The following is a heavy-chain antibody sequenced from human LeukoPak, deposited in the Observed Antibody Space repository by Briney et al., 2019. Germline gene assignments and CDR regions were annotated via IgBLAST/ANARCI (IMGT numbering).Heavy chain of an antibody. J-gene: IGHJ6*02. CDR3: ATGKVDIPEESDYYYGMDV. V-gene: IGHV1-2*04. CDR1: GYTFTGYY. Sequence: ASVKVSCKASGYTFTGYYMHWVRQAPGQGLEWMGWINPNSGGTNYAQKFQGWVTMTRDTSISTAYMELSRLRSDDTAVYYCATGKVDIPEESDYYYGMDVWGQGTTVTVSS. D-gene: IGHD5-12*01. CDR2: INPNSGGT.